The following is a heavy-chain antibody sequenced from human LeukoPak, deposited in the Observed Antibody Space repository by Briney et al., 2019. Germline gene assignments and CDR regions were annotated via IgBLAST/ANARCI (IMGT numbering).Heavy chain of an antibody. CDR3: AREARIAAAGTGYYYYYMDV. J-gene: IGHJ6*03. CDR2: ISAYNGNT. Sequence: ASVKVSCKASGYAFTSYGISWVRQAPGQGLEWMGWISAYNGNTNYAQKLQGRVTMTTDTSTSTAYMELRSLRSDDTAVYYCAREARIAAAGTGYYYYYMDVWGKGTTVTVSS. V-gene: IGHV1-18*01. D-gene: IGHD6-13*01. CDR1: GYAFTSYG.